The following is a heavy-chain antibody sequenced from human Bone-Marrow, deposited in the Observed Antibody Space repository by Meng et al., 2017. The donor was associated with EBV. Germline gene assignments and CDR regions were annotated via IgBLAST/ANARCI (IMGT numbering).Heavy chain of an antibody. Sequence: QVQLVESGGGVGQPGRSLSLSCAASGFTFSGYGMFWVRQAPGKGPEWVAIIPSDGNIYYAGSVKGRFTISRDNSKNTLYLQMNSLRGEDTAVYYCARDLSGRFDPWGQGTLVTVS. V-gene: IGHV3-30*03. CDR2: IPSDGNI. D-gene: IGHD1-14*01. J-gene: IGHJ5*02. CDR3: ARDLSGRFDP. CDR1: GFTFSGYG.